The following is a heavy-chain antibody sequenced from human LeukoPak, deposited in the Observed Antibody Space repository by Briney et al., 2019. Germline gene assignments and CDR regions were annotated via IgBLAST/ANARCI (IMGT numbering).Heavy chain of an antibody. Sequence: PGGSMRLSCAASGFTFSSYAMLWVRQAPGKGLEWVAVISYDGSNKYYADSVKGRFTISRDNSKNTLYLQMNSLRAEDTAVYYCARDGSAAGIYNWFDPWGQGTLVTVSS. CDR1: GFTFSSYA. CDR2: ISYDGSNK. J-gene: IGHJ5*02. CDR3: ARDGSAAGIYNWFDP. V-gene: IGHV3-30*01. D-gene: IGHD6-13*01.